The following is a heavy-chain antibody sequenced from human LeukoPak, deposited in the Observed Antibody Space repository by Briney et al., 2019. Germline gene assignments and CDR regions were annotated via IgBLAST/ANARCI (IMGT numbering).Heavy chain of an antibody. J-gene: IGHJ4*02. D-gene: IGHD3-22*01. V-gene: IGHV3-23*01. CDR3: ARATHQRDYYDSSGYPLGY. Sequence: GGSLRLSCAASGFTFSSYAMSWVRQAPGKGLEWVSGISGSGGSTYYADSVKGRFTISRDNSKNTLFLQMNSLRAEDTAVYYCARATHQRDYYDSSGYPLGYWGQGTLVTVSS. CDR2: ISGSGGST. CDR1: GFTFSSYA.